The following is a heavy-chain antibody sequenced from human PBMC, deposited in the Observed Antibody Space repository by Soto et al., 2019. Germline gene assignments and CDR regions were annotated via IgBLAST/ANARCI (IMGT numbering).Heavy chain of an antibody. V-gene: IGHV2-5*02. Sequence: QVTLKESGPTLVKPTQTLTLTCTVSGLSLRTTGVGVGWVRQPPGKALEWLALLYWDDDKRYSPSLRSRLTIAKDIYEKQVVLTMTNIDTVDTATYYCVQSRFGGDCLEIYSSHAYNGLDVWGQGTTVTVSS. J-gene: IGHJ6*02. CDR1: GLSLRTTGVG. CDR3: VQSRFGGDCLEIYSSHAYNGLDV. D-gene: IGHD2-21*02. CDR2: LYWDDDK.